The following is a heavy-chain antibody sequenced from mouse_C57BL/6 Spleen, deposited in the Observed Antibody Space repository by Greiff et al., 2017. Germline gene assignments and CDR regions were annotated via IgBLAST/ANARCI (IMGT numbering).Heavy chain of an antibody. Sequence: QVQLKESGPELVKPGASVKISCKASGYAFSSSWMNWVKQRPGKGLEWIGRIYPGDGDTNYNGKFKGKATLTADKSSSTAYMPLSSLTSEDSAVYFCATGATVVDWYFDVWGTGTTVTVSS. V-gene: IGHV1-82*01. CDR2: IYPGDGDT. J-gene: IGHJ1*03. CDR3: ATGATVVDWYFDV. CDR1: GYAFSSSW. D-gene: IGHD1-1*01.